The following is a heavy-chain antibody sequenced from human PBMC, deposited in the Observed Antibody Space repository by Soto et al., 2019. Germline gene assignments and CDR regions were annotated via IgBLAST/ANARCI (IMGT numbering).Heavy chain of an antibody. CDR2: IIPIFGTA. CDR3: ASRNGSGSYYYYYGMDV. Sequence: QVQLVQSGAEVKKPGSSVKVSCKASGGTFSSYAISWVRQAPGQGLEWMGGIIPIFGTANYAHKFQGRVTMTADKSTSTAYMELSSLRSEDTAVYYCASRNGSGSYYYYYGMDVWGQGTTVTVSS. J-gene: IGHJ6*02. CDR1: GGTFSSYA. D-gene: IGHD3-10*01. V-gene: IGHV1-69*06.